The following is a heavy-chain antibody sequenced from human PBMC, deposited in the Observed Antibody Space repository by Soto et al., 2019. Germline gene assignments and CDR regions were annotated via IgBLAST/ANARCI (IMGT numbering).Heavy chain of an antibody. CDR1: GFTFSSYA. D-gene: IGHD4-4*01. CDR3: ASDYSNMYYFDY. CDR2: ISYDGSNK. V-gene: IGHV3-30-3*01. J-gene: IGHJ4*02. Sequence: PGGSLRLSCAASGFTFSSYAMHWVRQAPGKGLEWVAVISYDGSNKYYADSVKGRFTISRDNSKNTLYLQMNSLRAEDTAVYYCASDYSNMYYFDYWGQGTLVTVSS.